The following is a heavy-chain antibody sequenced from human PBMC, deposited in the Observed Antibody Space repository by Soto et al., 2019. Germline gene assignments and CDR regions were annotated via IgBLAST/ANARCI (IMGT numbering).Heavy chain of an antibody. D-gene: IGHD1-26*01. CDR3: ARDRRYSGSYRPFDY. J-gene: IGHJ4*02. CDR2: IIPILGIA. CDR1: GGTFSSYT. V-gene: IGHV1-69*04. Sequence: SVKVSCKASGGTFSSYTISWVRQAPGQGLEWMGRIIPILGIANYAQKLQGRVTMTADKSTSTAYMELRSLRSDDTAVYYCARDRRYSGSYRPFDYWGQGTLVTVSS.